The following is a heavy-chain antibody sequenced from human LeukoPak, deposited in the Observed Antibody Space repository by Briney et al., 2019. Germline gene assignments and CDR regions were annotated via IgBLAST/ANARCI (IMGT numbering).Heavy chain of an antibody. J-gene: IGHJ5*02. CDR1: GFTFSSYS. D-gene: IGHD6-13*01. CDR3: ATSIAAAGLLDP. V-gene: IGHV3-21*01. CDR2: ISSSSSYI. Sequence: GGSLRLSCAASGFTFSSYSMNWVRPAPGKGLEWVSSISSSSSYIYYADSVKGRFTISRDNAKNSLYLQMNSLRAEDTAVYYCATSIAAAGLLDPWGQGTLVTVSS.